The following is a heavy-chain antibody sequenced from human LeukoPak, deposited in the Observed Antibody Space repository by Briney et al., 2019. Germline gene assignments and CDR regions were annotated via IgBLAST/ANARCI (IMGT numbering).Heavy chain of an antibody. Sequence: PGGSLRLSCAASGFTFSSYWMNWVRQAPGKGLVWVSRIASDGSSTTYADSVKGRFSISRDNAKNTLYLQMNSLTSEDTAVYYCAQGSGQYYEYWGQGTLVTVSS. CDR2: IASDGSST. CDR1: GFTFSSYW. D-gene: IGHD3-22*01. V-gene: IGHV3-74*01. CDR3: AQGSGQYYEY. J-gene: IGHJ4*02.